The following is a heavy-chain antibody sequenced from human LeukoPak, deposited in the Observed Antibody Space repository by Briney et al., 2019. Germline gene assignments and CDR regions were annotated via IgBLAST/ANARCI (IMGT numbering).Heavy chain of an antibody. CDR1: GFTFSSYS. CDR3: ARGVRGIYCGGDCPTGPFDI. CDR2: ISSSSSYI. V-gene: IGHV3-21*01. Sequence: KTGGSLRLSCAASGFTFSSYSMNWVRQAPGKGLEWVSSISSSSSYIYYADSVKGRFTISRDNAKNSLYLQMNSLRAEDTAVYYCARGVRGIYCGGDCPTGPFDIWGQGTMVTVSS. D-gene: IGHD2-21*02. J-gene: IGHJ3*02.